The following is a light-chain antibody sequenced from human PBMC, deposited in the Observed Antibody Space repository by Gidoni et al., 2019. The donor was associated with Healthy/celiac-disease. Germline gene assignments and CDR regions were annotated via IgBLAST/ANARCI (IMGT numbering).Light chain of an antibody. J-gene: IGKJ5*01. V-gene: IGKV3-15*01. CDR1: QSVSSN. Sequence: EIVMKQSPATMSESPGERANLSCRASQSVSSNLAWYQQKPVQAPRLLIYGASTRSTGIPARFSVSGSGTEFTLTITSLQSSDFAVYYCQQYNNWPPITFGPGTRLEIK. CDR2: GAS. CDR3: QQYNNWPPIT.